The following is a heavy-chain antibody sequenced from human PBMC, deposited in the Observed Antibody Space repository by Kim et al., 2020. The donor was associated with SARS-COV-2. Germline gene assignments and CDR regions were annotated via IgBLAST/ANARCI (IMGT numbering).Heavy chain of an antibody. V-gene: IGHV1-46*01. CDR1: GYTFTSYY. J-gene: IGHJ4*02. CDR3: ARESVGGYIVPAAISVGYFDY. D-gene: IGHD2-2*02. CDR2: INPSGGST. Sequence: ASVKVSCKASGYTFTSYYMHWVRQAPGQGLEWMGIINPSGGSTSYAQKFQGRVTMTRDTSTSTVYMELSSLRSEDTAVYYCARESVGGYIVPAAISVGYFDYWGQGTLVTVSS.